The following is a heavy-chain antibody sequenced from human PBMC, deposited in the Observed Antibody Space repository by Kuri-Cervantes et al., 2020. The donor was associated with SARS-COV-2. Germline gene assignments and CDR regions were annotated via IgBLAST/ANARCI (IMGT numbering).Heavy chain of an antibody. CDR2: ISGSGGST. CDR1: GFTFSNYW. Sequence: GESLKISCAASGFTFSNYWMHWVRQAPGKGLEWVSAISGSGGSTYYADSVKGRFTISRDNSKNTLYLQMNSLRAEDTAVYYCAKGTRERDWGQGTLVTVSS. CDR3: AKGTRERD. J-gene: IGHJ4*02. D-gene: IGHD2-8*02. V-gene: IGHV3-23*01.